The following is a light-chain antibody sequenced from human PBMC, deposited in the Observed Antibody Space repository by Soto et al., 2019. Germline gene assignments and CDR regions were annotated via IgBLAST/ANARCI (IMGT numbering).Light chain of an antibody. Sequence: EITLTQSPGTLSLSPGERATLSCRASQSVSDYLAWYQQKAGQPPRVLIYGASNRATDIPARFSGSGSGTDFTLTISRREPEDSAVYYCQQRSKLPRTFSGGTRVEIK. CDR1: QSVSDY. J-gene: IGKJ4*01. CDR2: GAS. CDR3: QQRSKLPRT. V-gene: IGKV3-11*01.